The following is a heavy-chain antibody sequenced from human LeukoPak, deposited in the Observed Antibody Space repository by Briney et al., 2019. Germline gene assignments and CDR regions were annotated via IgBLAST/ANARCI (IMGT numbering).Heavy chain of an antibody. J-gene: IGHJ6*02. CDR1: GFTFSSHG. V-gene: IGHV3-33*01. D-gene: IGHD3-3*01. Sequence: GGSLRLSCAASGFTFSSHGMHWVRQAPGKGLEWVALIWWHGNKESYADSVKGRFTVSRDNSKNTLYLQMNSLRADDSAVYYCATENFWSGSPDDDYGMDAWGQGTTVTVSS. CDR3: ATENFWSGSPDDDYGMDA. CDR2: IWWHGNKE.